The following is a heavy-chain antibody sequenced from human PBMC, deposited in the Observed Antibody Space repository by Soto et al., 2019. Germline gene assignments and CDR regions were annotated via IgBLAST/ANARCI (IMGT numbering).Heavy chain of an antibody. CDR1: GFTADDYA. D-gene: IGHD4-17*01. Sequence: EVQLVESGGGLVQPGRSLRLSCVASGFTADDYALHWVRQAPGKGLEWVSGISSNSHTIHYADSVKGRFTISRDNAKNSLFLQMNSLRPEDTAVYYCAKDMKWAGMTTIHYFDSWGQGTLVTVSS. J-gene: IGHJ4*02. CDR2: ISSNSHTI. CDR3: AKDMKWAGMTTIHYFDS. V-gene: IGHV3-9*02.